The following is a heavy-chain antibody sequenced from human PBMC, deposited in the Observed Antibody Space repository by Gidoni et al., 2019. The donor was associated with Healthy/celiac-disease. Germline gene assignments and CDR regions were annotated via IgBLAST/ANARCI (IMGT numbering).Heavy chain of an antibody. V-gene: IGHV3-21*01. Sequence: EVQLVESGGGLVKPGGSLRLSCAASGFPFRSYSLNWVRQAPGKGLEWVSSISSSSSYIYYADSVKGRFTISRDNAKNSLYLQMNSLRAEDTAVYYCARGIPYYDFWSGYSPSDAFDIWGQGTMVTVSS. CDR3: ARGIPYYDFWSGYSPSDAFDI. CDR1: GFPFRSYS. J-gene: IGHJ3*02. D-gene: IGHD3-3*01. CDR2: ISSSSSYI.